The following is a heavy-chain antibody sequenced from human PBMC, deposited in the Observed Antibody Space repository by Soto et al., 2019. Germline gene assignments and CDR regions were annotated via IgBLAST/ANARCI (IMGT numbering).Heavy chain of an antibody. D-gene: IGHD3-22*01. Sequence: QVQLVQSGAEVKKPGASVKVSCKASGYTFTSYAMHWVRQAPGQRLEWMGWINAGNGNTKYSQKFQGRVTITRDTSASTAYMELSSLRSEDTAVYYCARAGRYYDSSGYYYPLPDYWGQGTLVTVSS. CDR3: ARAGRYYDSSGYYYPLPDY. CDR1: GYTFTSYA. CDR2: INAGNGNT. J-gene: IGHJ4*02. V-gene: IGHV1-3*01.